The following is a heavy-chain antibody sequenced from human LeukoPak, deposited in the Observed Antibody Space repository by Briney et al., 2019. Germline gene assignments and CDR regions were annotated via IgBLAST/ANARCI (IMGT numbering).Heavy chain of an antibody. J-gene: IGHJ6*02. D-gene: IGHD5-24*01. CDR1: GFTFSSYE. Sequence: GGSLRLSCAASGFTFSSYEMTWVRQAPGKGLEWVSNISSSDTTIHYADSVKGRFTISRDNARNSLYLQMNSLRAEDTAVYYCARSRRDNYYYYSGMDVWGHGTTVTVPS. V-gene: IGHV3-48*03. CDR2: ISSSDTTI. CDR3: ARSRRDNYYYYSGMDV.